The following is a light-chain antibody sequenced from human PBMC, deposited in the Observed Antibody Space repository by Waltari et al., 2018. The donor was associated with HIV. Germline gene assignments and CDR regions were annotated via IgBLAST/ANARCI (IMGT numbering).Light chain of an antibody. CDR1: SSNIGSNY. CDR2: RNK. V-gene: IGLV1-47*01. CDR3: AAWDTSLSGSVV. Sequence: QSVLTQPPSASGTPGQRVTISCSGSSSNIGSNYVYWYHQLPGTAPKLLIYRNKQLPSGVPDRFSGSKSGTSASLAISGLRSEDEADYYCAAWDTSLSGSVVFGGGTKLTVL. J-gene: IGLJ2*01.